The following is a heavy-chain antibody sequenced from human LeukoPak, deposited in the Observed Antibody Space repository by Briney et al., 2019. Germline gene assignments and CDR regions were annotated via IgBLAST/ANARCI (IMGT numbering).Heavy chain of an antibody. J-gene: IGHJ6*02. Sequence: SQTLSLTCTVSGGSISSGGYYWSWIRQHPGKGLEWIGYIHYSRSTYYNPSLKSRVTISVDTSKNQFSLKLSSVAAADTAVYYCARDSDSSGYYSARDGMDVWGQGTTVTVSS. CDR2: IHYSRST. CDR3: ARDSDSSGYYSARDGMDV. CDR1: GGSISSGGYY. V-gene: IGHV4-31*03. D-gene: IGHD3-22*01.